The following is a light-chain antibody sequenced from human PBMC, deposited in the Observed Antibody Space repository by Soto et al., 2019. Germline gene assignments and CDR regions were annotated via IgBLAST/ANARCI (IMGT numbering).Light chain of an antibody. J-gene: IGLJ2*01. CDR2: EVS. CDR3: SSFAGNNNLV. V-gene: IGLV2-8*01. CDR1: SSDVGGYNY. Sequence: QSALTQPPSASGSPGQSVTISSTGTSSDVGGYNYVSWYQQHPGKAPKLMISEVSKRPSGVPDRFSGSKSGNTASLTVSGLQAEDEADYYCSSFAGNNNLVFGGGTQLTVL.